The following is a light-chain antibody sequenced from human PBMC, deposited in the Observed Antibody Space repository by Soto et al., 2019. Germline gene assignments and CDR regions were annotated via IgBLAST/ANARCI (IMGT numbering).Light chain of an antibody. Sequence: QSALTQPASVSGSPGQSITISCTGTSSDVGGYNYVSWYQQHPGKAPKLMIYDVSNRPSGVSNRFSGSKSGNTASLTISGLQAQYEAAYYCSSYTSSSTRVFGTGTKLTVL. V-gene: IGLV2-14*01. CDR1: SSDVGGYNY. CDR3: SSYTSSSTRV. CDR2: DVS. J-gene: IGLJ1*01.